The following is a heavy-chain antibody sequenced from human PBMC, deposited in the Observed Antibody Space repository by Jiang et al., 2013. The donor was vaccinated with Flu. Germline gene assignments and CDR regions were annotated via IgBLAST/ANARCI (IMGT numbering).Heavy chain of an antibody. Sequence: LLKPSETLSLTCTVSGGSISSYYWTWIRQPPGKGLEWIGYISSSGSTNYNPSLKSRVTISVGTSKNQFSLNLSSVTAADTAVYYCARASPLRYFDLWVGYYYGMDVWGKGTTVTVSS. J-gene: IGHJ6*04. V-gene: IGHV4-59*12. CDR1: GGSISSYY. CDR2: ISSSGST. CDR3: ARASPLRYFDLWVGYYYGMDV. D-gene: IGHD3-9*01.